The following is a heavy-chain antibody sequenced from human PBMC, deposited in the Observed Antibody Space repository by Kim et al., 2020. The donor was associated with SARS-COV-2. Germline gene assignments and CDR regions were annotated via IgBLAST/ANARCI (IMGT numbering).Heavy chain of an antibody. CDR1: GFTFSSYG. Sequence: GGSLRLSCAASGFTFSSYGMHWVRQAPGKGLEWVAVISYDGSNKYYADSVKGRFTISRDNSKNTLYLQMNSLRAEDTAVYYCAKDRGIAVAGNDAFDIWGQGTMVTVSS. D-gene: IGHD6-19*01. V-gene: IGHV3-30*18. CDR3: AKDRGIAVAGNDAFDI. J-gene: IGHJ3*02. CDR2: ISYDGSNK.